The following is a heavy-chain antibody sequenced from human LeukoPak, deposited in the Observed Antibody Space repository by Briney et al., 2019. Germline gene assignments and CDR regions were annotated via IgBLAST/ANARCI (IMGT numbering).Heavy chain of an antibody. CDR2: ISGSGGST. D-gene: IGHD3-22*01. Sequence: GGSLRLSCAASGFTFSSYAMSWVRQAPGKGLEWVSAISGSGGSTYYADSVKGRFTISRDNSKNTLYLQMNSLRAEDTAVYYCAKDGDSSGYYYKTDRYYFDYWGQGTLVTVSS. CDR3: AKDGDSSGYYYKTDRYYFDY. J-gene: IGHJ4*02. V-gene: IGHV3-23*01. CDR1: GFTFSSYA.